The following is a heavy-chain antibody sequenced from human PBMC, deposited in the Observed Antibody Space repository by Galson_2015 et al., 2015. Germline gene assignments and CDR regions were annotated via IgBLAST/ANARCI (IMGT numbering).Heavy chain of an antibody. V-gene: IGHV3-7*03. CDR3: ATNAVSVAGRAFDY. CDR1: GFTFSNSW. CDR2: IERDGSAK. Sequence: SLRLSCAGSGFTFSNSWMSWVRQAPGEGLEWVANIERDGSAKYYIDSVKGRFTISRDNAENSLYLEMNSLRAEDTAVYYCATNAVSVAGRAFDYWGQGTLVTVSS. J-gene: IGHJ4*02. D-gene: IGHD6-19*01.